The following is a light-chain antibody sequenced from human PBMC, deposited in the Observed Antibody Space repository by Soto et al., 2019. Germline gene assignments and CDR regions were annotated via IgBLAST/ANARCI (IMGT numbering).Light chain of an antibody. J-gene: IGKJ1*01. CDR1: QGISTW. V-gene: IGKV1D-16*01. Sequence: DIQMTQFPSSVSASVGDRVNITCRASQGISTWLAWYQQKPERAPTSLIYGASTLQSGVPPRFSGSGSEADFTLTISGLQPEDFATYYCQQYDRYPRTFGQVTNVEIK. CDR3: QQYDRYPRT. CDR2: GAS.